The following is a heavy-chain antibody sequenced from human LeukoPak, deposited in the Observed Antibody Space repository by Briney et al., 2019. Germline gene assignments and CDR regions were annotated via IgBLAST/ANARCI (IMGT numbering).Heavy chain of an antibody. J-gene: IGHJ5*02. CDR1: GGSFSGYY. D-gene: IGHD4-17*01. CDR2: INHSGST. CDR3: ARDSGTTGEVKFVP. Sequence: PSETLSLTCAVYGGSFSGYYWSWIRQPPGKGLEWIGEINHSGSTNYNPSLKSRVTISVDTSKNQFFLNLRSVTAADTAVYYCARDSGTTGEVKFVPWGQGILVTVSS. V-gene: IGHV4-34*01.